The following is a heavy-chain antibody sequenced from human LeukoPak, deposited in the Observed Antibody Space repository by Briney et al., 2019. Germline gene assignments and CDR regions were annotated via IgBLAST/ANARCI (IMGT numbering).Heavy chain of an antibody. Sequence: ASVKVSCKPSGYRFTDFYIHWVRQAPGQGLEYMGRINTHNGGTVYVKKSQGRLSMTTDTSIGAAYMELQSLRSDDTAVYYCARDHDYEGLKGNYWGRGTMVTVTS. CDR2: INTHNGGT. D-gene: IGHD3-10*01. J-gene: IGHJ1*01. CDR1: GYRFTDFY. V-gene: IGHV1-2*06. CDR3: ARDHDYEGLKGNY.